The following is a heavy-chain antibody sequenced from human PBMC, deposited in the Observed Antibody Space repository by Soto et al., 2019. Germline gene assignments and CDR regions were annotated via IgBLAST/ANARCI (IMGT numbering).Heavy chain of an antibody. CDR3: ARDLDCGGDCYSY. Sequence: EVQLVESGGGLVQPGGSLRLSCAASGFTFSSYSMNWVRQAPGKGLEWVSYISTSSSTIYYADSVKGRFTISRDNAKNSLYLQMNSLRAEDTAVYYCARDLDCGGDCYSYWGQGTLVTVSS. J-gene: IGHJ4*02. V-gene: IGHV3-48*01. D-gene: IGHD2-21*02. CDR1: GFTFSSYS. CDR2: ISTSSSTI.